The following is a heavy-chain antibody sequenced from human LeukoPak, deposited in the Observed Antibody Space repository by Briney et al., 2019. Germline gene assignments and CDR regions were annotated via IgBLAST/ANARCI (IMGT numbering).Heavy chain of an antibody. Sequence: PSETLSLTCTVSGDSISNINFYWSWIRQPPGKGLEWIAYIYYTGSTYYNPSLKSRVTISLDTSKNQFSLKLSSVTAADTAVYYCARVEDNWNYNWFDPWGQGTLVTVSS. V-gene: IGHV4-30-4*01. J-gene: IGHJ5*02. CDR2: IYYTGST. D-gene: IGHD1-7*01. CDR1: GDSISNINFY. CDR3: ARVEDNWNYNWFDP.